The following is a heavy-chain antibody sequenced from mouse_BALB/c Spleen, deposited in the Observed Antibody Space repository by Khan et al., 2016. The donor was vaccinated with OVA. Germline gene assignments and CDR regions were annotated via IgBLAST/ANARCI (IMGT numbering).Heavy chain of an antibody. J-gene: IGHJ4*01. Sequence: DLVKPGASVKLSCKASGYTFTSYWFNWTKQRPGQRLEWIGHIAPGSVSSYYYELFQNKSTLTVDKSSSTAYIQLTSLSSDDSAVFFSARTNYYGRGLYGLDYGGQGTTVTDSS. CDR2: IAPGSVSS. D-gene: IGHD1-1*01. V-gene: IGHV1S41*01. CDR3: ARTNYYGRGLYGLDY. CDR1: GYTFTSYW.